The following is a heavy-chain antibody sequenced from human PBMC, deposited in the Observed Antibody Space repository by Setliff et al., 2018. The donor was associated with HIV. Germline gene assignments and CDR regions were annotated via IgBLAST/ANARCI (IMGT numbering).Heavy chain of an antibody. V-gene: IGHV1-3*01. Sequence: GASVKVSCKASGYTFTNYAMHWVRQAPGQRLEWMGWINAGNGNTKYSQKFQGRFTISRDNSKNTVYLQMNSLRAEDTAVYYCAKKVPGVGVAGPFDYWGQGTLVTVSS. CDR2: INAGNGNT. CDR3: AKKVPGVGVAGPFDY. D-gene: IGHD6-19*01. CDR1: GYTFTNYA. J-gene: IGHJ4*02.